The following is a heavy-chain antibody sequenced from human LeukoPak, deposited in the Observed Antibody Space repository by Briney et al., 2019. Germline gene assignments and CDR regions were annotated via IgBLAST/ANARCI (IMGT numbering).Heavy chain of an antibody. CDR2: IFYSGST. J-gene: IGHJ3*02. CDR1: GGSISTSNYY. CDR3: ARERNYYDSSGFIEDAFDI. V-gene: IGHV4-39*07. Sequence: SETLSLTCTVSGGSISTSNYYWGWIRQPPGKGLEWIGNIFYSGSTYYNPSLKSRVTISVDTSKNQFSLELSSVTAADTAVYYCARERNYYDSSGFIEDAFDIWGQGTMVTVSS. D-gene: IGHD3-22*01.